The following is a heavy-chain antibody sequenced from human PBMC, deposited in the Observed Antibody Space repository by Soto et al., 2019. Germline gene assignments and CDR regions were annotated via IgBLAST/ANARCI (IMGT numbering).Heavy chain of an antibody. J-gene: IGHJ5*02. D-gene: IGHD1-7*01. CDR1: GDSISSVSHY. V-gene: IGHV4-39*01. Sequence: SETLSLTCVVSGDSISSVSHYWGWIRQPPGKGLEWIGSMFYTGSSYYNPSLKSRVTMSLDTSRNEFSLQLSSVTAADTAVYYCARHINWNYQVDLWGQGSLVTVSS. CDR3: ARHINWNYQVDL. CDR2: MFYTGSS.